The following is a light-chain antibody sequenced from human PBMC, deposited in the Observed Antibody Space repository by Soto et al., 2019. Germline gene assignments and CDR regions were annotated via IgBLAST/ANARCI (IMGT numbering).Light chain of an antibody. CDR3: QQYYSYPRT. Sequence: TCRPSPGISSYLAWYQQKPGKAPKLLIYAASTLQSGVPSRFSGSGSGTDFTLTISCLQSEDFATYYCQQYYSYPRTFGGGTRLEIK. CDR2: AAS. V-gene: IGKV1-8*01. J-gene: IGKJ5*01. CDR1: PGISSY.